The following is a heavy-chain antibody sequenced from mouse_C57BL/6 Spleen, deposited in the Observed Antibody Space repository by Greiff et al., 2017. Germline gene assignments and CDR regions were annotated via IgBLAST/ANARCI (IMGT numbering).Heavy chain of an antibody. V-gene: IGHV14-4*01. Sequence: DVKLQESGAELVRPGASVKLSCTASGFNIKDDYMHWVKQRPEQGLEWIGWIDPENGDTEYASKFQGKATITADTSSNTAYLQLSSLTSEDTAVYYCTTGDYGYDEGYFDYWGQGTTLTVSS. CDR3: TTGDYGYDEGYFDY. J-gene: IGHJ2*01. CDR1: GFNIKDDY. CDR2: IDPENGDT. D-gene: IGHD2-2*01.